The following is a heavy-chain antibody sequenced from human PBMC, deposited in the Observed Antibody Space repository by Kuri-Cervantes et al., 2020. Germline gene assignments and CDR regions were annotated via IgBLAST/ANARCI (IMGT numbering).Heavy chain of an antibody. V-gene: IGHV5-51*01. CDR3: ARVARISGYYGDVFDI. D-gene: IGHD3-22*01. CDR1: GYSFTSYW. Sequence: GGSLRLSCKGSGYSFTSYWIGWVRQMPGKGLEWMGIIYPGDSDTRYSPSFQGQVTISVDKSVSTAYLQWSSLKASDTAMYYCARVARISGYYGDVFDIWGQGTMVTVSS. CDR2: IYPGDSDT. J-gene: IGHJ3*02.